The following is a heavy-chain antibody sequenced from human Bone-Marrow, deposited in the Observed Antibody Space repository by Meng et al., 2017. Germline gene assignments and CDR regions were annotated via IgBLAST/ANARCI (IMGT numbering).Heavy chain of an antibody. Sequence: GESLKISCAASGFTFSSYAMHWVRQAPGKGLEWVAVISYDGSNKYYADSVKGRFTISRDNSKNTLYLQMNSLRAEDTAVYYCARDFPVTAFPADYYFDYWGQGTLVTVSS. CDR2: ISYDGSNK. J-gene: IGHJ4*02. D-gene: IGHD4-17*01. CDR3: ARDFPVTAFPADYYFDY. CDR1: GFTFSSYA. V-gene: IGHV3-30*04.